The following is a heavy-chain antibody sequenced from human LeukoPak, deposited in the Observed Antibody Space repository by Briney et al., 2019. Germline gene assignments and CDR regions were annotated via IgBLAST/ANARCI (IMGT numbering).Heavy chain of an antibody. D-gene: IGHD6-6*01. V-gene: IGHV4-39*07. CDR1: GGSISSYY. CDR2: IYYNGRT. J-gene: IGHJ4*02. CDR3: ARVGYSSSIDY. Sequence: SETLSLTCTVSGGSISSYYWSWIRQPPGEGLECIGSIYYNGRTYYNPSLKSRVTISVDTSKNQFSLKLSSVTAADTAVYYCARVGYSSSIDYWGQGTLVTVSS.